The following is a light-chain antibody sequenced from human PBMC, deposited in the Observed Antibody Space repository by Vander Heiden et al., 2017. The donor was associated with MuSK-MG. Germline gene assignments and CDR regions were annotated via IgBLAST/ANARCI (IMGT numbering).Light chain of an antibody. J-gene: IGLJ3*02. V-gene: IGLV1-44*01. CDR2: RNT. CDR1: RSNIGSNA. CDR3: EAWDDSLNGVV. Sequence: QSVLTQPPSASGTPGQRVTISCSGSRSNIGSNAVNWYQQLPGTAPKLLIYRNTQRPSGVPDRFSGSKSGTSASLAISGLQSEDEADYYCEAWDDSLNGVVFGGGTKLTVL.